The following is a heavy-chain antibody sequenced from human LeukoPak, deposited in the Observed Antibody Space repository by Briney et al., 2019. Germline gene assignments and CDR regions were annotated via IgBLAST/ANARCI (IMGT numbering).Heavy chain of an antibody. CDR2: IYYSGST. V-gene: IGHV4-59*01. CDR3: AANLRYSYGGLRIDY. CDR1: GGSISSYY. D-gene: IGHD5-18*01. J-gene: IGHJ4*02. Sequence: SETLSLTCTVSGGSISSYYWSWIRQPPGKGLEWIGYIYYSGSTNYNPSLKSRVTISVDASKNQFSLKLSSVTAADAAVYYCAANLRYSYGGLRIDYWGQGTLVTVSS.